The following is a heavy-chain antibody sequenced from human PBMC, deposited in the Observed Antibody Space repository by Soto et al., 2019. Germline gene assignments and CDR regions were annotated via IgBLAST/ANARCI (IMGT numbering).Heavy chain of an antibody. CDR1: GFYFNNYG. J-gene: IGHJ4*02. D-gene: IGHD2-2*01. CDR2: VSKSDYT. Sequence: WGSMRLSXAVSGFYFNNYGINWVRQPPGKGLDWVSSVSKSDYTYYSDSVRGRFTISRDNAKNSVSLQMNSLRAEDTAVYYCAREDSIIIPAVSDFWGQGTLVTVSS. V-gene: IGHV3-21*01. CDR3: AREDSIIIPAVSDF.